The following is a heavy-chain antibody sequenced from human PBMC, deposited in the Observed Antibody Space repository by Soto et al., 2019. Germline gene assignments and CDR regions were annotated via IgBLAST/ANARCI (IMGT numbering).Heavy chain of an antibody. CDR2: IYYSGNI. CDR1: GATISSADYF. D-gene: IGHD3-9*01. Sequence: SQTLSLTCTVSGATISSADYFWSWIRQPPGQGLEWIGYIYYSGNIFYNPSLESRVTISVDTSKNQFSLKLTSVTAADTAVYYCARQRTVYFARPGDWLDPWGQGTLVTVSS. V-gene: IGHV4-30-4*01. J-gene: IGHJ5*02. CDR3: ARQRTVYFARPGDWLDP.